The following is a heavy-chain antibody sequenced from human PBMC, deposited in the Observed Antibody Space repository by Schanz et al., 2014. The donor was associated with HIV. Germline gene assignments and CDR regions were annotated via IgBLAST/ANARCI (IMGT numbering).Heavy chain of an antibody. CDR3: ARGGIWEWDQPDFDY. CDR1: RFTFNTYA. J-gene: IGHJ4*02. V-gene: IGHV3-23*01. D-gene: IGHD2-15*01. CDR2: IDNNGGRT. Sequence: EVQLLESGGGLVQPGGSLRLSCVASRFTFNTYAMAWVRQAPGKGLECVSSIDNNGGRTYYADSVKGRFTISRDNPKYTLYLQMNSLRAEDTAVYYCARGGIWEWDQPDFDYWGQGTLVTVSS.